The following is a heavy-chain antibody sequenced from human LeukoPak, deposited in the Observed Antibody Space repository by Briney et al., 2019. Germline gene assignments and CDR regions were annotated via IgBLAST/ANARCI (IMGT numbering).Heavy chain of an antibody. D-gene: IGHD1-14*01. J-gene: IGHJ4*02. V-gene: IGHV3-23*01. CDR2: ISGSGANT. CDR3: AKELSVRNQFDY. Sequence: GGSLRLSCAASGFTFSTYAMSWVRQAPGKGLEWVSGISGSGANTYYADSVKGRFTISRDKSQSMLYLQMNSLRAEDTAVYYYAKELSVRNQFDYWGQGTLVTVSS. CDR1: GFTFSTYA.